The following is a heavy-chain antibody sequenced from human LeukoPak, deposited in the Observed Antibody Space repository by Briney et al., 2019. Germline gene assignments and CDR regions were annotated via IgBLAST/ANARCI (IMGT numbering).Heavy chain of an antibody. CDR3: ARETGDNPY. J-gene: IGHJ4*02. V-gene: IGHV1-2*02. Sequence: ASVKVSCKASGYTFTGYYMHWVRQAPGQGLEWMGWINPNSGGTNYAQKFQGRVTITADKSTSTAYMELSSLRSEDTAVYYCARETGDNPYWGQGTLVTVSS. CDR1: GYTFTGYY. CDR2: INPNSGGT. D-gene: IGHD2-21*02.